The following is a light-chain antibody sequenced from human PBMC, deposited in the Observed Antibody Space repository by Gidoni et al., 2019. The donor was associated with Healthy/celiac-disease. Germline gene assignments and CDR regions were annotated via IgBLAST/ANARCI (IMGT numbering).Light chain of an antibody. J-gene: IGLJ2*01. V-gene: IGLV3-10*01. Sequence: SYELTQPPSVSVSPGQTARITCSGDALPKQYAYWYQQKSGQAPVLVIYEDSKRPSGIPERFSGSISGTMATLTISGAQVEDEADYYCYSTDSSGNPIGVFGGGTKLTVL. CDR3: YSTDSSGNPIGV. CDR1: ALPKQY. CDR2: EDS.